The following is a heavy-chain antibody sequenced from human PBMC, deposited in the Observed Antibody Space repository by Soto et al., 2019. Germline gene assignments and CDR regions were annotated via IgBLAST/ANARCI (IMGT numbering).Heavy chain of an antibody. CDR3: ARGGDGYNFGAVY. V-gene: IGHV1-46*01. CDR1: GYTFTSYY. Sequence: ASVKVSCKASGYTFTSYYMHWVRQAPGQGLEWMGIINPSGGSTSYAQKFQGRVTITGDKSTSTVYMELRSLRSDDTAVYYCARGGDGYNFGAVYWGQGTPVTVSS. CDR2: INPSGGST. D-gene: IGHD2-21*01. J-gene: IGHJ4*02.